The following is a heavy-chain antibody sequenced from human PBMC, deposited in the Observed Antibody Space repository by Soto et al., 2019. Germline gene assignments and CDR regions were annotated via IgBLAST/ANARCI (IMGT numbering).Heavy chain of an antibody. D-gene: IGHD3-10*01. CDR3: ARVSVGYYGSGSNLGAFDI. J-gene: IGHJ3*02. CDR1: GGSISSSNW. V-gene: IGHV4-4*02. Sequence: SETLALTCAVSGGSISSSNWWSWVRQPPGKGLEWIGEIYHSGSTNYNPSLKSRVTISVDKSKNQFSLKLSSVTAADTAVYYCARVSVGYYGSGSNLGAFDIWGQGTMVT. CDR2: IYHSGST.